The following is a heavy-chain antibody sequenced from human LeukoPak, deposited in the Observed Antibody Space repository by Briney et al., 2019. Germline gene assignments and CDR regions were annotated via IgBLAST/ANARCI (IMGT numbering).Heavy chain of an antibody. Sequence: PGGSLRLSCGACGFTFSTSPMGWVRQAPGKGLEWVSSIHAGGSDPFYADSVQGRFTISRDNPKNTLSLQRDSLRAEDTAVYFCAKGGHHYNPFFYCGQGALVTVSS. V-gene: IGHV3-23*01. J-gene: IGHJ4*02. D-gene: IGHD3-22*01. CDR1: GFTFSTSP. CDR2: IHAGGSDP. CDR3: AKGGHHYNPFFY.